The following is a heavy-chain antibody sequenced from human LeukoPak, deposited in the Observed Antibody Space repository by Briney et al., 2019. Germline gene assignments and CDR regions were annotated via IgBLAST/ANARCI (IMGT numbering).Heavy chain of an antibody. V-gene: IGHV3-23*01. CDR2: ISGSGGST. Sequence: GGSLRLSCAASGFTFSSYAMSWVRQAPGKGLEWVSAISGSGGSTYYADSVKGRFTISRDNSKKTLYLQMNRLRAEDTAVYYCAKGKVNHDGALDAWGQGTLVTVSS. CDR3: AKGKVNHDGALDA. D-gene: IGHD2-21*01. J-gene: IGHJ3*01. CDR1: GFTFSSYA.